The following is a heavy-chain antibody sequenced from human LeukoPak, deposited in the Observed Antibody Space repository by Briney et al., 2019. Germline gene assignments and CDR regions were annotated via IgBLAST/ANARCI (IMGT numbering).Heavy chain of an antibody. D-gene: IGHD4-17*01. J-gene: IGHJ3*02. CDR1: GFTFSSYE. Sequence: GGSLRLSCAASGFTFSSYEMNWVRQAPGKGLEWLSYISYTGSNKYYADSVKGRFTISRDNAKNSLYLQMNSLRAEDTAVYYCAREGATVTDAFDIWGQGTLVTVSS. CDR2: ISYTGSNK. V-gene: IGHV3-48*03. CDR3: AREGATVTDAFDI.